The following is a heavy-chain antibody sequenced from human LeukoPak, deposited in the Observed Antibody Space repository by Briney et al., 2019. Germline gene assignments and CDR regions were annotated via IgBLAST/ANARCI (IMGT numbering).Heavy chain of an antibody. J-gene: IGHJ4*02. CDR2: INPNSGGT. Sequence: ASVKVSCKASGYTFTGYYMHWVRQAPGQGLEGMGWINPNSGGTNYAQKFQGRVTMTRDTSISTAYMELSRLRSDDTAVYYCARDDGYSSGWYGTKLDYWGQGTLVTVSS. CDR1: GYTFTGYY. D-gene: IGHD6-19*01. V-gene: IGHV1-2*02. CDR3: ARDDGYSSGWYGTKLDY.